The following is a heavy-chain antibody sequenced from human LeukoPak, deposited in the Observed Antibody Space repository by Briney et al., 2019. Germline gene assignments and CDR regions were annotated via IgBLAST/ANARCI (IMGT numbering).Heavy chain of an antibody. CDR2: VSHSGTT. CDR1: GGSLRSYY. CDR3: ARVGGWLQLKRWGFDY. Sequence: PSETLSLTCAVYGGSLRSYYWSWIRQSPEKGLEWIGEVSHSGTTTYNPSLKGRVIISMDTSKRQFSLKVTSVTAADTAIYYCARVGGWLQLKRWGFDYWGQGTPVTVSS. V-gene: IGHV4-34*01. J-gene: IGHJ4*02. D-gene: IGHD5-24*01.